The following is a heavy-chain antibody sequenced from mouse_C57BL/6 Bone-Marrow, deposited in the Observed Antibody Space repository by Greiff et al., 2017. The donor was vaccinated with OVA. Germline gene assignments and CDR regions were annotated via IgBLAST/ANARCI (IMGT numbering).Heavy chain of an antibody. Sequence: QVQLQQSGAELVRPGTSVKVSCKASGYAFTNYLIEWVKQRPGQGLEWIGVINPGSGGTNYNEKFKGKATLTADKSSSTAYMQLSSLTSEDSAVYFCAGEYYGSSWGFAYWGQGTLVTVSA. CDR2: INPGSGGT. CDR1: GYAFTNYL. CDR3: AGEYYGSSWGFAY. D-gene: IGHD1-1*01. J-gene: IGHJ3*01. V-gene: IGHV1-54*01.